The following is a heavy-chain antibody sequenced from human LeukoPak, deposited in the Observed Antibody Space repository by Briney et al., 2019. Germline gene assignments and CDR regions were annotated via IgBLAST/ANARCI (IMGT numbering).Heavy chain of an antibody. D-gene: IGHD4-17*01. Sequence: SETLSLTCTVSGGSISSASYFWGWIRQPPGKGLEWIGYIYYSGSTNYNPSLKSRVTISVDTSKNQFSLKLSSVTAADTAVYYCARAFADTVTTSFDYWGQGTLVTVSS. CDR2: IYYSGST. V-gene: IGHV4-61*01. CDR1: GGSISSASYF. CDR3: ARAFADTVTTSFDY. J-gene: IGHJ4*02.